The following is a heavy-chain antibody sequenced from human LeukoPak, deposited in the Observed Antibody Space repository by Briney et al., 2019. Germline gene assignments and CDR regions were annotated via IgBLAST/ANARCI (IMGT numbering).Heavy chain of an antibody. D-gene: IGHD5-18*01. V-gene: IGHV4-39*07. CDR1: GGSITDPNYY. CDR3: ARGGRGSAFGYPDY. J-gene: IGHJ4*02. Sequence: SETLSLTCTVSGGSITDPNYYWTWIRQPPGKGLEEIGSSHGGSPLYNPSLKSRVTLSLDTSSNQFSLDLTSVTAADTAVYYCARGGRGSAFGYPDYWGQGTLVTASS. CDR2: SHGGSP.